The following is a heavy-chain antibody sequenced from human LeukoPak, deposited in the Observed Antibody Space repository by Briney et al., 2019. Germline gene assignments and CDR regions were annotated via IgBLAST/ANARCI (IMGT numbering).Heavy chain of an antibody. J-gene: IGHJ3*02. D-gene: IGHD1-26*01. CDR3: ARDGGNNGPFDI. CDR1: GGSISSYY. V-gene: IGHV4-59*12. CDR2: IYYSGST. Sequence: SETLSLTCTVSGGSISSYYWSWIRQPPGKGLEWIGYIYYSGSTNYNPSLKSRVTMSVDTSKDQFSLKLSSVTAADTAVYYCARDGGNNGPFDIWGQGTMVTVSS.